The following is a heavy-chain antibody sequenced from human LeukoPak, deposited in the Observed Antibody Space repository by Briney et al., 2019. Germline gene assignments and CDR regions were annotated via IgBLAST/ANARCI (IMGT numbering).Heavy chain of an antibody. V-gene: IGHV3-74*03. D-gene: IGHD6-6*01. CDR1: GFTFRNHW. CDR2: ISSDGSST. J-gene: IGHJ4*02. Sequence: GGSLRLSCAASGFTFRNHWMHWVRQTPGKGLVWVSRISSDGSSTTYADSVKGRFTISRDNTKNTLYLQMNNLRAEDTAMYYCARDQRVTGRPDIDYWGQGTLVIVSS. CDR3: ARDQRVTGRPDIDY.